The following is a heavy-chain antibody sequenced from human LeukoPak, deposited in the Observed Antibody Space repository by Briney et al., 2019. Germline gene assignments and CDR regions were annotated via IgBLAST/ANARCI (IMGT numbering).Heavy chain of an antibody. J-gene: IGHJ4*02. V-gene: IGHV3-7*03. CDR1: GFTFSSYW. CDR2: IKQDGSEK. Sequence: GGSLRLSCAASGFTFSSYWMSWVRQAPGKGLEWVANIKQDGSEKYYVDSVKGRFTISRDNSKNTLYLQMSSLRAEDTAVYYCAKDERNWNYNLASQTYDWGQGTLVTVSS. CDR3: AKDERNWNYNLASQTYD. D-gene: IGHD1-7*01.